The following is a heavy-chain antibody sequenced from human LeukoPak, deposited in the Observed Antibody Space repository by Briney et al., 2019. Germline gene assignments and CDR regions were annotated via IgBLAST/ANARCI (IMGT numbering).Heavy chain of an antibody. CDR1: GYTFTSYG. J-gene: IGHJ4*02. V-gene: IGHV1-18*01. CDR3: ARDHEWLRFDY. D-gene: IGHD5-12*01. CDR2: ISAYNGNT. Sequence: ASVTVSCKASGYTFTSYGISWVRQAPGQGLEWMGWISAYNGNTNYAQKLQGRVTITTDTSTSTAYMELRSLRCDDTAVYYCARDHEWLRFDYWGQGTLVTVSS.